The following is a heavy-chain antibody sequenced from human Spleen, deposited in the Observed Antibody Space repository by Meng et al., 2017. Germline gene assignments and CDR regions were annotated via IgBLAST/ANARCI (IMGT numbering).Heavy chain of an antibody. V-gene: IGHV1-2*06. CDR3: ARDEDISAAGKLFGDY. CDR2: TDPKSGDT. J-gene: IGHJ4*02. D-gene: IGHD6-13*01. CDR1: GDGCPDYW. Sequence: GGGVGGGGGGGRGSGRGGGDGCPDYWLHWVRRAPGQGLEWMGRTDPKSGDTHYAQRFQGRVTMTGDTSISTAYMELSGLRSDDTAMYYCARDEDISAAGKLFGDYWGQGTLVTVSS.